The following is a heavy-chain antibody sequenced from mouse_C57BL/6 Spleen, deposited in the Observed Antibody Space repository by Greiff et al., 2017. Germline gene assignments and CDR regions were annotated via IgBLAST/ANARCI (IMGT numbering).Heavy chain of an antibody. CDR3: AREGHYYGSSYWYFDV. Sequence: QVQLQQSGAELVRPGSSVKLSCKASGYTFTSYWMDWVKQRPGQGLEWIGNIYPSDSETHYNQKFKDKATLTVDKSSSTAYMQLSSLTSEDSAVYYCAREGHYYGSSYWYFDVWGTGTTVTVSS. CDR2: IYPSDSET. J-gene: IGHJ1*03. CDR1: GYTFTSYW. D-gene: IGHD1-1*01. V-gene: IGHV1-61*01.